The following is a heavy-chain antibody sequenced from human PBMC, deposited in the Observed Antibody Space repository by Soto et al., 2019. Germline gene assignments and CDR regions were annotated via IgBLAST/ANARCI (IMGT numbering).Heavy chain of an antibody. J-gene: IGHJ4*02. CDR1: GGSISSSSYY. CDR2: IYYSGST. D-gene: IGHD6-19*01. V-gene: IGHV4-39*01. Sequence: SETLSLTCTVSGGSISSSSYYWGWIRQPPGKGLEWIGSIYYSGSTYYNPSLKSRVTISVDTSKNQFSLKLSSVTAADTAVYYCARRREYSSGWVVMSPIDYWGQGTLVTVSS. CDR3: ARRREYSSGWVVMSPIDY.